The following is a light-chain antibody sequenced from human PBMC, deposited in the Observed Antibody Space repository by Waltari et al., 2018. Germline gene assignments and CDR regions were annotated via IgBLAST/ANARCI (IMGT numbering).Light chain of an antibody. V-gene: IGKV3-20*01. Sequence: EIVLTQSPGTLSLSPGERATLSCRASQSVSSSYLSWYQQKPGQAPRLLIYGASSRAPCIPDRFSGIGSGTDFTLTISRLEPEDLAVYYCQQYGSSPITFGQGTRLEIK. CDR1: QSVSSSY. J-gene: IGKJ5*01. CDR2: GAS. CDR3: QQYGSSPIT.